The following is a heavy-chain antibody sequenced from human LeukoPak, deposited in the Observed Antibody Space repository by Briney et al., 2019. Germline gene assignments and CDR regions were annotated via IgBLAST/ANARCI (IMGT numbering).Heavy chain of an antibody. CDR1: GGTFSSYA. Sequence: GASVKVSCKASGGTFSSYAISWVRQAPGQGLEWMGRIIPILGIANHAQKFQGRVTITADKSTSTAYMELSSLRSEDTAVYYCAREDLWNWFDPWGQGTLVTVSS. V-gene: IGHV1-69*04. J-gene: IGHJ5*02. CDR2: IIPILGIA. CDR3: AREDLWNWFDP. D-gene: IGHD2-21*01.